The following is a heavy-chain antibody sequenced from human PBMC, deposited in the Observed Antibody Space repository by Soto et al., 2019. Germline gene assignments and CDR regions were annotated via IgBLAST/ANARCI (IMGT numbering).Heavy chain of an antibody. Sequence: PSETLSLTFTVSGGSISSGGYYWSWIRQHPGKGLEWIGYIYYSGSTYYNPSLKSRVTISVDTSKNQFSLKLSSVTAADTAVYYCARSGFYGSGSYYPYGMDVWGQGTTVTVSS. J-gene: IGHJ6*02. CDR3: ARSGFYGSGSYYPYGMDV. V-gene: IGHV4-31*03. CDR1: GGSISSGGYY. CDR2: IYYSGST. D-gene: IGHD3-10*01.